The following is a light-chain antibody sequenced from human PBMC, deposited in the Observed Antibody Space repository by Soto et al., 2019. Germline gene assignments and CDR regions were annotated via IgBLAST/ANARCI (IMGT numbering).Light chain of an antibody. V-gene: IGKV1-5*01. CDR3: QQYNTNPPT. Sequence: DIPMTQSPSTLSASVGDRVTITCRASQSISSWLAWYQQKPGKAPKLLIYDASSLESGVPSRFSGSGSGTEFTLTITSLQPEDFATYYCQQYNTNPPTFGGGTRVEIK. J-gene: IGKJ4*01. CDR2: DAS. CDR1: QSISSW.